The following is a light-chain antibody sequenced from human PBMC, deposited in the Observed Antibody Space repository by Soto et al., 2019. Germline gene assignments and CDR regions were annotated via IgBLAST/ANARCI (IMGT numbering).Light chain of an antibody. J-gene: IGLJ2*01. CDR2: SNN. Sequence: QSVLAQPPSASGTPGQRVTISCSGSYSNIGSDTVNWYQQLPGTAPKLLIYSNNQRPSGVPDRFSGSNSGTSASLAISGLQSEDEADYYCAAWDDSLNGVIFGGGTKVTVL. CDR3: AAWDDSLNGVI. V-gene: IGLV1-44*01. CDR1: YSNIGSDT.